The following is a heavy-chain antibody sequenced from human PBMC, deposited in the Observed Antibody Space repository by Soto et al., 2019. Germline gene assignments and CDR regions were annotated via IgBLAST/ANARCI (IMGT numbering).Heavy chain of an antibody. J-gene: IGHJ4*02. CDR3: AADTVWGSYPLDY. CDR2: IVVGSGNT. Sequence: QMQLVQSGPEVKKPGTSVKVSCKASGFTFTSSAVQWVRQARGQRLEWIGWIVVGSGNTNYAQKFQERVTITRDMSTSTAYMELSSLRSEDTAVYYCAADTVWGSYPLDYWGQGTLVTVSS. V-gene: IGHV1-58*01. CDR1: GFTFTSSA. D-gene: IGHD3-16*02.